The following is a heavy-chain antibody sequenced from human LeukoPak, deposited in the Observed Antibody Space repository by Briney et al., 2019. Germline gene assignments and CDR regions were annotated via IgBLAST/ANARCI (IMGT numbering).Heavy chain of an antibody. Sequence: GGSLRLSCAASGFTFSSYAMSWVRQAPGKGLEWVSAISGSGGSTYYADSVKGRFTISRDNSKNTLYLQMNSLRAEDTAVYYCAKVYSSGWYDGDAFDIWGQGTMVTVSS. D-gene: IGHD6-19*01. V-gene: IGHV3-23*01. J-gene: IGHJ3*02. CDR3: AKVYSSGWYDGDAFDI. CDR1: GFTFSSYA. CDR2: ISGSGGST.